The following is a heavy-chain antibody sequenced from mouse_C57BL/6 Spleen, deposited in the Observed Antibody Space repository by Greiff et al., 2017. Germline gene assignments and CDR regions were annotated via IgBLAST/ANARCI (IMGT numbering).Heavy chain of an antibody. CDR2: IYWDDDK. V-gene: IGHV8-12*01. D-gene: IGHD2-12*01. CDR1: GFSLRTSGMG. J-gene: IGHJ3*01. CDR3: ARRNDGIFAY. Sequence: QVTLKESGPGILQSSQTLSLTCSFSGFSLRTSGMGVSWIRQPSGKGLEWLAHIYWDDDKRYNPSLKSRLTISKDTSRNQVFLKITSVDTADTATYYCARRNDGIFAYWGQGTLVTVSA.